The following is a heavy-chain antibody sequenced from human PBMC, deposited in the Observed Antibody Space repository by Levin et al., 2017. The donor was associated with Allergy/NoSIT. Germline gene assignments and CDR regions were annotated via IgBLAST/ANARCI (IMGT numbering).Heavy chain of an antibody. V-gene: IGHV3-74*01. CDR1: GFTFSSYW. J-gene: IGHJ4*02. D-gene: IGHD6-19*01. CDR2: INSDGSST. Sequence: AASVKVSCAASGFTFSSYWMHWVRQAPGKGLVWVSRINSDGSSTSYADSVKGRFTISRDNAKNTLYLQMNSLRAEDTAVYYCLIAVGRRYWGQGTLVTVSS. CDR3: LIAVGRRY.